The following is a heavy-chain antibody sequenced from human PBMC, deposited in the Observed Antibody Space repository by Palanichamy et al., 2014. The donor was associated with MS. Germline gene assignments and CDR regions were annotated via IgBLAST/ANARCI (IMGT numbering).Heavy chain of an antibody. Sequence: FDGAKKFYADSVKGRFTISRDTPKNTLYLQMNSLSAEDTAVYYCARDQVGCSSTSCYFPYWGQGILVTVSS. CDR2: FDGAKK. D-gene: IGHD2-2*01. V-gene: IGHV3-30*01. J-gene: IGHJ4*02. CDR3: ARDQVGCSSTSCYFPY.